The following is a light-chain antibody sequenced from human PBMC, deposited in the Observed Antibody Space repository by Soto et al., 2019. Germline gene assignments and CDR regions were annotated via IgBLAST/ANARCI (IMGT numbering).Light chain of an antibody. CDR2: KES. V-gene: IGKV1-5*03. Sequence: DIPMTQSPSTLSGSVGDRVTITCRASQTISSWLAWYQQKPGKAPKLLIYKESTLKSGVPSRVSGSGSGTEFTLTISSLQTGDFATYYCQHYNSYSEAFGQGIKVE. J-gene: IGKJ1*01. CDR1: QTISSW. CDR3: QHYNSYSEA.